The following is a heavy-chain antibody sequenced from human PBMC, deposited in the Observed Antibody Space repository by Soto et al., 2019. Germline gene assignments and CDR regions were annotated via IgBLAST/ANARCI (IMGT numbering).Heavy chain of an antibody. J-gene: IGHJ5*02. Sequence: GGSLRLSCAASGFTFSDHYMDWVRQAPGKGLEWVGRTRNKANSYTTEYATSVKGRFTISRDDSKNSLYLQMNSLKTEDTAVYYCARFAPLVGATTSLSWGQGTLVTVSS. CDR3: ARFAPLVGATTSLS. V-gene: IGHV3-72*01. CDR1: GFTFSDHY. D-gene: IGHD1-26*01. CDR2: TRNKANSYTT.